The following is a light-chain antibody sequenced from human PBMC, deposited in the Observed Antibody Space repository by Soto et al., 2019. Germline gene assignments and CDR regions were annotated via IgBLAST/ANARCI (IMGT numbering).Light chain of an antibody. J-gene: IGKJ1*01. CDR3: QQYGSSPT. CDR1: QSINSRY. V-gene: IGKV3-20*01. Sequence: EIVLTQSPGTLSLSPGERATLSCRASQSINSRYLAWYQQKPGQAPRLLIYGASSRATGIPDRFSGSGSGTDFTLTISRPQTEDFAVYYCQQYGSSPTFGQGTKVEIK. CDR2: GAS.